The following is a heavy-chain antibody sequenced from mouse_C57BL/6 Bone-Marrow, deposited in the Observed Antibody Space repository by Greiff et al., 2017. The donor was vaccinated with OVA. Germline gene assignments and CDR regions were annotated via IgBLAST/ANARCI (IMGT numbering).Heavy chain of an antibody. CDR2: ISSGSSTI. V-gene: IGHV5-17*01. J-gene: IGHJ4*01. Sequence: EVHLVESGGGLVKPGGSLKLSCAASGFTFSDYGMHWVRQAPEKGLEWVAYISSGSSTIYYADTVKGRFTISRDNAKNTLFLQMTSLRSEDTAMYYCARHYGYDAIYYAMDYWGQGTSVTVSS. CDR3: ARHYGYDAIYYAMDY. CDR1: GFTFSDYG. D-gene: IGHD2-2*01.